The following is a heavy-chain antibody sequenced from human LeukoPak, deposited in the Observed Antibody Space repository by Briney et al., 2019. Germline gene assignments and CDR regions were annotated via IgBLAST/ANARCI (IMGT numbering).Heavy chain of an antibody. CDR2: IIPIFGTA. V-gene: IGHV1-69*05. J-gene: IGHJ3*02. CDR1: GGTFSSYA. Sequence: GASVKVSGKASGGTFSSYAISWVRQAPGQGLEWMGGIIPIFGTANYAQKFQGRVTITTDESTSTAYMELSSLRSEDTAVYYCARAEGIAAHRSNAFDIWGQGTMVTVSS. CDR3: ARAEGIAAHRSNAFDI. D-gene: IGHD6-13*01.